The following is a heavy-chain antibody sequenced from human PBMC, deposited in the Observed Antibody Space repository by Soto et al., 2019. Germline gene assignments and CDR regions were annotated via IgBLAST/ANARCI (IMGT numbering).Heavy chain of an antibody. CDR2: INSDGSST. D-gene: IGHD3-22*01. J-gene: IGHJ4*02. Sequence: EVQLVESGGGLVQPWGSLRLSCAASGFTFSSYWMHWVRQAPGKGLVWVARINSDGSSTTYADSVKGRFTISRDNAKNTLYLQMNSLRAEDTAVYYCASSRSGYHHFDYWGQGTLVTVSS. CDR1: GFTFSSYW. CDR3: ASSRSGYHHFDY. V-gene: IGHV3-74*01.